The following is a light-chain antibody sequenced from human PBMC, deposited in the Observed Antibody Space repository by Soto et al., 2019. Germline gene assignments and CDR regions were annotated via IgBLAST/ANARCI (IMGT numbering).Light chain of an antibody. V-gene: IGKV3-20*01. Sequence: EIVLTQSPGTLSLSPGERATLSCRARQSVSSSYLAWYQQKPGQAPRLLIYDASSRASGIPERFSGSGSGTGFSLTISSLEPEDSAVYYCQQYGSSPITFGQGTRLEIK. CDR1: QSVSSSY. J-gene: IGKJ5*01. CDR2: DAS. CDR3: QQYGSSPIT.